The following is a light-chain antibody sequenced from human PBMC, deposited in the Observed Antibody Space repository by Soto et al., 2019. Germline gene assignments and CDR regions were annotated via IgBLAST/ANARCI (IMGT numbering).Light chain of an antibody. Sequence: IVSTQSPGTLSLSPGERATLSCRASQSVSSSFLAWYQQRPGQAPRLLIYDASSRATGIPDRFSDSGSGTDFTLTISRLEPEDFAVYYCQQYGSSPITFGQGTRLEI. CDR1: QSVSSSF. CDR3: QQYGSSPIT. V-gene: IGKV3-20*01. J-gene: IGKJ5*01. CDR2: DAS.